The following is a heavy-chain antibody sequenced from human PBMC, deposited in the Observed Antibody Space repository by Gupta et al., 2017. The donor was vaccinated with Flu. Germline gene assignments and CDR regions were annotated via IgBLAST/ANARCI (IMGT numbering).Heavy chain of an antibody. CDR3: TTDFALLWFGES. Sequence: EVQLVESGGGLVKPGGSLRLSCAASGFTFSNAWMSWVRQAPGKGLEWVGRIKSKTDGGTTDYAAPVKGRFTISRDDSKNTLYLQMNSLKTEDTAVYYCTTDFALLWFGESWGQGTLVTVSS. CDR1: GFTFSNAW. J-gene: IGHJ5*02. CDR2: IKSKTDGGTT. D-gene: IGHD3-10*01. V-gene: IGHV3-15*01.